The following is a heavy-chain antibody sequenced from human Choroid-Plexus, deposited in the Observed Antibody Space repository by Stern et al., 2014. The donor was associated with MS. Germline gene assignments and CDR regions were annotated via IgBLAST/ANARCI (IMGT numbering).Heavy chain of an antibody. CDR2: IDSGGDR. CDR3: VRERCINTRCYGGRFGYYYYGMDV. J-gene: IGHJ6*02. CDR1: GGSFSGYY. V-gene: IGHV4-34*01. D-gene: IGHD2-2*01. Sequence: QAQLQQWGAGLLKPSETLSLTCAVYGGSFSGYYWSWIRQSPGKGLEWIGEIDSGGDRNDIPSLKSRITKSVDRSKNHLSLILSAVTSAGTAIYYCVRERCINTRCYGGRFGYYYYGMDVWGQGTTVTVSS.